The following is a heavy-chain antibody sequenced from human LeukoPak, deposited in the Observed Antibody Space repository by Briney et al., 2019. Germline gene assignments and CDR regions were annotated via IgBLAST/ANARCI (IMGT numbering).Heavy chain of an antibody. Sequence: PSETLSLTCTVSGYSISSGYYWGWIRQPPGKGLEWIGSIYHSGSTYYNPSLKSRVTISVDTSKNQFSLKLSSVTAADTAVYYCARWELFEGFDYWGQGTLVTVSS. CDR1: GYSISSGYY. V-gene: IGHV4-38-2*02. J-gene: IGHJ4*02. CDR2: IYHSGST. D-gene: IGHD3-10*01. CDR3: ARWELFEGFDY.